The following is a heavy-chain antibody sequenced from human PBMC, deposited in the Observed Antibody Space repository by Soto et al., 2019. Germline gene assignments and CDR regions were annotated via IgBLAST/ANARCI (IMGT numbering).Heavy chain of an antibody. CDR2: IWYDGSNK. D-gene: IGHD3-16*01. CDR3: ARAPISPLGDGGVCDY. Sequence: QVQLVESGGGVVQPGRSLRLSCAASGFTFSSYGMHWVRQAPGKGLEWVAVIWYDGSNKYYADSVKGRFTISRDNSKTTPYMQMTRLSAEDTAVYYCARAPISPLGDGGVCDYWGQGTVVTVSS. V-gene: IGHV3-33*01. CDR1: GFTFSSYG. J-gene: IGHJ4*02.